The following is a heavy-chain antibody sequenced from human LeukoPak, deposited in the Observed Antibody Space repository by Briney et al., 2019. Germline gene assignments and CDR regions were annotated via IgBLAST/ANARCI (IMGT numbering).Heavy chain of an antibody. Sequence: GGSLRLSCAASGFTFSTYWMRWVRQAPGKGLEWVANIKQDGSRFFCVDSVKGRFTISRDNAKNSLYLQMNSLRAEDTAVYYCARDRGVYYDTSGMAGDWGQGTLVTVSS. CDR2: IKQDGSRF. D-gene: IGHD3-22*01. CDR3: ARDRGVYYDTSGMAGD. CDR1: GFTFSTYW. J-gene: IGHJ4*02. V-gene: IGHV3-7*01.